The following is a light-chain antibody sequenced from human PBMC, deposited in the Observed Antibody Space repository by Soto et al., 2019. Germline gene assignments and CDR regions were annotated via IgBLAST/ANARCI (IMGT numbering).Light chain of an antibody. CDR1: QSIKNW. J-gene: IGKJ4*01. CDR3: QQYDDYPLT. V-gene: IGKV1-5*01. CDR2: DAS. Sequence: DIQMTQSPSTLSASVGDRVTITCRAGQSIKNWLTWYQQKPGTAPKFLIYDASTLESGVPSRFSGSGSGTEFTLTISSLQADDFATYFCQQYDDYPLTFGGGTKVDIK.